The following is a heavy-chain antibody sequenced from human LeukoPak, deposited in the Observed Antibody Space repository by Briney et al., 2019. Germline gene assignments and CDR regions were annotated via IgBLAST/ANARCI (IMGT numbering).Heavy chain of an antibody. Sequence: PGGSLRLSCAASRFTFSNAWMNWVRQAPGKGPEWVGRIKSKADGETTDYAAPVKGRFTISRDDSNNMVYLQMNSLKIEDTAVYYCAIVEPNYAPYDFDYWGQGTLVTVSS. D-gene: IGHD4/OR15-4a*01. V-gene: IGHV3-15*01. CDR1: RFTFSNAW. J-gene: IGHJ4*02. CDR2: IKSKADGETT. CDR3: AIVEPNYAPYDFDY.